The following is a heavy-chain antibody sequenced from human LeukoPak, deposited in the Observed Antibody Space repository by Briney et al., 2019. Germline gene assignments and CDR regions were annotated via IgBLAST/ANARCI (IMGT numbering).Heavy chain of an antibody. J-gene: IGHJ4*02. CDR3: AKLAYSGSYYAPFDY. V-gene: IGHV3-30*02. D-gene: IGHD1-26*01. Sequence: GGSLRLSCAASGFTFSSYGMHWVRQAPGKGLEWVAFIRYDGSNKYYADSVKGRFTISRDNAKNSLYLQMNSLRAEDTALYYCAKLAYSGSYYAPFDYWGQGTLVTVS. CDR2: IRYDGSNK. CDR1: GFTFSSYG.